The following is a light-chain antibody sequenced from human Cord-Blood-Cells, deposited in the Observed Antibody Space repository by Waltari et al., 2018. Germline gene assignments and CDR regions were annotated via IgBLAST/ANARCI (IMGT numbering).Light chain of an antibody. CDR2: LNSDGSH. Sequence: QLVLTQSPSASASLGASVKLTCTLSSGHSSYAIAWHQQQPEKGPRYLMKLNSDGSHSKGDGIPDGFSGSSSGAERYLTLSSLQSEDEADYYCQTWGTGFWVFGGGTKLTVL. CDR1: SGHSSYA. V-gene: IGLV4-69*01. J-gene: IGLJ3*02. CDR3: QTWGTGFWV.